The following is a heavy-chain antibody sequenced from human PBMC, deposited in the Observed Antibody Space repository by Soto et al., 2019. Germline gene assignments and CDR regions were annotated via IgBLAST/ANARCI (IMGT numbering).Heavy chain of an antibody. CDR3: ARVQYYDFWSGYSY. J-gene: IGHJ4*02. V-gene: IGHV1-18*01. Sequence: GASVKVSCKASGYTFTSYGISWVRQAPGQGLEWMGWISAYNGNTNYAQKLQGRVTMTTDTSTSTAYMELRSLRSDDTAVYYCARVQYYDFWSGYSYWGQGTLVTVSS. D-gene: IGHD3-3*01. CDR1: GYTFTSYG. CDR2: ISAYNGNT.